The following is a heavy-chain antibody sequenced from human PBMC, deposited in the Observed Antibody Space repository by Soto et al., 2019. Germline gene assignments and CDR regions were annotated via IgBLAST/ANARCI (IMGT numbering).Heavy chain of an antibody. Sequence: VQLQQWGAGLLKPSETLSLTCAVYGGSFSGYYWSWIRQPPGKGLEWIGEIDHSGSTNYNPSLTSRVTISLDTSKSQFSLKLTSVPAADTAVYYCASYNGWFYRTYFDYWGQGTLVTVSS. J-gene: IGHJ4*02. V-gene: IGHV4-34*01. D-gene: IGHD6-19*01. CDR3: ASYNGWFYRTYFDY. CDR2: IDHSGST. CDR1: GGSFSGYY.